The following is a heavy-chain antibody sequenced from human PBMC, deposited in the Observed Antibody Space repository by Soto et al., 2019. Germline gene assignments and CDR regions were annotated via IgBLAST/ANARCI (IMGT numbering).Heavy chain of an antibody. CDR2: ISAYNGNT. CDR1: GYTFTSYG. CDR3: ARATTLVTYYYDGMDV. Sequence: QVQLVQSGAEVKKPGASVKVSCKASGYTFTSYGISWVRQAPGQGLEWMGWISAYNGNTNYAQNLQGRVTMTTDTSTSTGYMWRRSLIAYDTAVYYCARATTLVTYYYDGMDVWGQGTTVTVSS. J-gene: IGHJ6*02. D-gene: IGHD2-21*02. V-gene: IGHV1-18*01.